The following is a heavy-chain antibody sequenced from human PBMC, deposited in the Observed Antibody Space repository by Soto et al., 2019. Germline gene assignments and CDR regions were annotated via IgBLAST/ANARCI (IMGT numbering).Heavy chain of an antibody. Sequence: QVQLVESGGGVVQPGRSLRLSCAASGFTFSSYGMHWVRQAPGKGLEWVAVIWYDGSNKYYADSVKGRFTIFRDNSKNTLYLQMNSLRAEDTAVYYCARVRGGNSPPDYWGQGTLVTVSS. V-gene: IGHV3-33*01. CDR2: IWYDGSNK. J-gene: IGHJ4*02. CDR3: ARVRGGNSPPDY. D-gene: IGHD2-21*02. CDR1: GFTFSSYG.